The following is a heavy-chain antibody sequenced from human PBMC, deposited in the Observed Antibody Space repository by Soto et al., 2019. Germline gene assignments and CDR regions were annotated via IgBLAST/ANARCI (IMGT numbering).Heavy chain of an antibody. V-gene: IGHV4-4*07. D-gene: IGHD3-10*01. CDR3: ATDSAGRGPFDP. CDR1: GGSISSYY. CDR2: IYTSGST. Sequence: PSETLSLTCTVSGGSISSYYWSWIRQPAGKGLEWIGRIYTSGSTNYNPSLKSRATISVDTSKNQFSLTLNSAAAADTAVYYCATDSAGRGPFDPWGQGILVTVSS. J-gene: IGHJ5*02.